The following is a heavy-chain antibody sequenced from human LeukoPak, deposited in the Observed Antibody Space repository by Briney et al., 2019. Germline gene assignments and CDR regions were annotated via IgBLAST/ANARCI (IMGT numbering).Heavy chain of an antibody. CDR2: MNPNSGNT. CDR1: GYTFTSYG. J-gene: IGHJ5*02. Sequence: ASVKVSCKASGYTFTSYGISWVRQAPGQGLEWMGWMNPNSGNTGYAQKFQGRVTMTRNTSISTAYMELSSPRSDDTAVYYCARVGYCDGGICEEWFDPWGQGTLVTVSS. CDR3: ARVGYCDGGICEEWFDP. D-gene: IGHD2-15*01. V-gene: IGHV1-8*02.